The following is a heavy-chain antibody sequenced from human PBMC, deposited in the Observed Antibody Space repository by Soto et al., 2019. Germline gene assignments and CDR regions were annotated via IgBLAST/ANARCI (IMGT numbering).Heavy chain of an antibody. V-gene: IGHV3-30*18. Sequence: GGSLRLSCAASGFTFSSYGMHWVRQAPGKGLEWVAVISYDGSNKYYADSVKGRFTIPRDNSKNTLYLQMNSLRAEDTAVYYCAKGHTRIAVAGVIDYWGQGTLVTVSS. CDR1: GFTFSSYG. J-gene: IGHJ4*02. CDR2: ISYDGSNK. CDR3: AKGHTRIAVAGVIDY. D-gene: IGHD6-19*01.